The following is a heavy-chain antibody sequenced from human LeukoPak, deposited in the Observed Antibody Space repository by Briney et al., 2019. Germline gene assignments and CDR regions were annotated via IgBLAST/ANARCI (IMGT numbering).Heavy chain of an antibody. CDR1: GFTFSSYW. Sequence: PGGSLRLSCAASGFTFSSYWMHWVRQAPGKGLVWVSRINSDGSSTSYADSVKGRFTISRDNAKNSLYLQMNGLRAEDTAVYYCAIAAAGNPIDYWGQGTLVTVSS. V-gene: IGHV3-74*01. D-gene: IGHD6-13*01. CDR2: INSDGSST. J-gene: IGHJ4*02. CDR3: AIAAAGNPIDY.